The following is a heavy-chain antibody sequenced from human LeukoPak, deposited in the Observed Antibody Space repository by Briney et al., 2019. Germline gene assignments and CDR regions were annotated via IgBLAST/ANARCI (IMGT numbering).Heavy chain of an antibody. CDR1: GFSVKNYY. J-gene: IGHJ3*02. D-gene: IGHD6-19*01. Sequence: ASVKVSCKASGFSVKNYYMHWVRQAPGQGLERMGWINPISGATNYAQKFQGRVAMTRDTSINTAYMELSSLRSDDTAVYFCAKSGIEGYRSGHDALHIWGQGTMVTVSS. CDR2: INPISGAT. V-gene: IGHV1-2*02. CDR3: AKSGIEGYRSGHDALHI.